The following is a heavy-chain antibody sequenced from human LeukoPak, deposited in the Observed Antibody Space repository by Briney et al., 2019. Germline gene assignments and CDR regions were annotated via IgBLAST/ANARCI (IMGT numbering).Heavy chain of an antibody. D-gene: IGHD6-19*01. Sequence: RGSLRLSCAASGFTFSSYWMHWVRQAPGKGLVWVSRINSDGSSTSYADSVKGRFTISRDNAKNTLYLQMNSLRAEDTAVYYCARDSPYSSGWGPRAYYFDHWGQATVVTVSS. CDR3: ARDSPYSSGWGPRAYYFDH. CDR2: INSDGSST. CDR1: GFTFSSYW. V-gene: IGHV3-74*01. J-gene: IGHJ4*02.